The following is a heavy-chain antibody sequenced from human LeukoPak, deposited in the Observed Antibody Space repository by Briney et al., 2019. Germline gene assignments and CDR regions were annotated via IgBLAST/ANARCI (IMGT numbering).Heavy chain of an antibody. Sequence: GGSLRLSCAASGFTFSSYWMSWVRQAPGKGLEWVANIKLDGSEKYYVDSVKGRFTISRDNAKNSLYLQMNSLRAEDTAVYYCARDPIVVVPAAHIYYYYGMDVWGKGTTVTVSS. J-gene: IGHJ6*04. CDR2: IKLDGSEK. V-gene: IGHV3-7*03. CDR3: ARDPIVVVPAAHIYYYYGMDV. CDR1: GFTFSSYW. D-gene: IGHD2-2*01.